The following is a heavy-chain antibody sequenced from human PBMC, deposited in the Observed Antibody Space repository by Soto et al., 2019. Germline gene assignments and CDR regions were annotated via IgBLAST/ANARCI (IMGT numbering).Heavy chain of an antibody. J-gene: IGHJ6*02. CDR2: ISAYNGNT. D-gene: IGHD6-13*01. CDR1: GYTFTSYG. CDR3: ATGSSSESYYYYGMDV. Sequence: ASVKVSCKASGYTFTSYGISWVRQATGQGLEWMGWISAYNGNTNYAQKLQGRVTMTTDTSTSTAYTELRSLRSDDTAVYYCATGSSSESYYYYGMDVWGQGTTVTVSS. V-gene: IGHV1-18*01.